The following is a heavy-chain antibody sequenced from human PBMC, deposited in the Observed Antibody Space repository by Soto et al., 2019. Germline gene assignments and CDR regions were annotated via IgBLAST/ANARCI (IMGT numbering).Heavy chain of an antibody. Sequence: QVQLVESGGGVVQPGGSLRLSCAVSGFTFSTYGMHWVRQAPGKGLEWVAVISYDGSNKYYADSVKGRFTISRDNSKNTLYLQMNSLRAEDTAVYYCARDSWRPAVPAAIPSPYYYYGMDVWGQGTTVTVSS. CDR3: ARDSWRPAVPAAIPSPYYYYGMDV. CDR2: ISYDGSNK. V-gene: IGHV3-30*03. D-gene: IGHD2-2*01. CDR1: GFTFSTYG. J-gene: IGHJ6*02.